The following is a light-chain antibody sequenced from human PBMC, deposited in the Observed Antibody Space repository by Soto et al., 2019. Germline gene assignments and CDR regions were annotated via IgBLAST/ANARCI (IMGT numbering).Light chain of an antibody. CDR3: QQYNDWPPELT. J-gene: IGKJ4*01. Sequence: EMVVTQSPATLSVSPGERATLSCRASQSVSSNLAWYQQKPGQAPRLLIYGASTRATGIPARFSGSGSGTEFTLTISSLQSEDFAVYYCQQYNDWPPELTFGGGTEVEIK. CDR2: GAS. CDR1: QSVSSN. V-gene: IGKV3-15*01.